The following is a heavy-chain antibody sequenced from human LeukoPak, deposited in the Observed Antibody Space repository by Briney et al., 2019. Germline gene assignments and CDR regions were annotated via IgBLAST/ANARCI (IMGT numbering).Heavy chain of an antibody. CDR3: ARDVNGYFDY. V-gene: IGHV3-23*01. J-gene: IGHJ4*02. CDR1: GFTFSSYA. CDR2: ISGSGGST. Sequence: GGSLRLSCAASGFTFSSYAMSWVRQAPGKGLEWVSAISGSGGSTYYADSVKGRFTISRDNAKNSLYLQMNSLRAEDTAVYYCARDVNGYFDYWGQGTLVTVSS.